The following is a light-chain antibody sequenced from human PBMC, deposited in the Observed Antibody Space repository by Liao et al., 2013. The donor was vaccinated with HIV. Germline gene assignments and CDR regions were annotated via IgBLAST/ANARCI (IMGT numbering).Light chain of an antibody. CDR2: KDS. J-gene: IGLJ2*01. CDR1: NIGSKS. CDR3: QAWDSSTEVV. V-gene: IGLV3-21*01. Sequence: SYVLTQPPSVSVAPGKTARITCGGDNIGSKSVHWYQQKPGQSPVLVIYKDSERPSGIPERFSGSNSGNTATLTISGTQAMDEADYYCQAWDSSTEVVFGGGTKLTVL.